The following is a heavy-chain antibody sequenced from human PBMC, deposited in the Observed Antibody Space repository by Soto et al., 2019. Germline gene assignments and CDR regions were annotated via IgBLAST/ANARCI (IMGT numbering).Heavy chain of an antibody. CDR3: ARDDNYYAGFDP. Sequence: SETLSLTCTVSGGSISSGDYYWSWIRQPPGKGLEWIGYIYYSGTTYYNPSLKSRVTISVDTSKNQFSLKLSSVTAADTAVYYCARDDNYYAGFDPWGQGTLVTVSS. J-gene: IGHJ5*02. CDR2: IYYSGTT. D-gene: IGHD2-2*01. CDR1: GGSISSGDYY. V-gene: IGHV4-30-4*01.